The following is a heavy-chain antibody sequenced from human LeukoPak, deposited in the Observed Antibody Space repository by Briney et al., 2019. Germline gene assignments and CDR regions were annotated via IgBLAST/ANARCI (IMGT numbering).Heavy chain of an antibody. CDR3: ARDSGG. J-gene: IGHJ4*02. Sequence: GGSLRLSCAASGFIFDDYAMHWVRQAPGKGLEWVSGISWNSGSIGYADSVKGRFTISRDNAKNSLYLQMNSLRAEDTAVYYCARDSGGWGQGTLVTVSS. CDR2: ISWNSGSI. CDR1: GFIFDDYA. D-gene: IGHD1-14*01. V-gene: IGHV3-9*01.